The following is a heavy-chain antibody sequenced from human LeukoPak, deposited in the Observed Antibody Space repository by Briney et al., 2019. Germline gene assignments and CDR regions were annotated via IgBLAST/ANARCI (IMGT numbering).Heavy chain of an antibody. CDR3: ASGISDFYDTSGYPDH. V-gene: IGHV3-20*04. CDR1: GFTTDDYG. D-gene: IGHD3-22*01. CDR2: INWNGART. J-gene: IGHJ4*02. Sequence: GGSLRLSCAVSGFTTDDYGMNWVRQAPGKGLEWVSGINWNGARTGYADSVKGRFTISRDNAKNSLYLRMNSLRAEDTAFYYCASGISDFYDTSGYPDHWGQGTLVTVSS.